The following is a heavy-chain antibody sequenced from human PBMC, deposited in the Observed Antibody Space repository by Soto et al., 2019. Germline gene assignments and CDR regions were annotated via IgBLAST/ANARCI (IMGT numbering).Heavy chain of an antibody. CDR1: GFTFNQYS. CDR3: VKGLFGMDV. Sequence: GSLRLSCSASGFTFNQYSMQWVRQSPGKGLQFVSTISSNGGGTDYTDSVKGRFTISRDNSKKTLYLQMSRLRPGDTAVYYCVKGLFGMDVWGQGTTVTVSS. J-gene: IGHJ6*02. CDR2: ISSNGGGT. V-gene: IGHV3-64D*06.